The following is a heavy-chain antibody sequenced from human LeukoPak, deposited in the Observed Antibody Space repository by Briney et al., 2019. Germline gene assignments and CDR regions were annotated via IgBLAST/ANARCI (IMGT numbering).Heavy chain of an antibody. CDR3: AKDVTYCGGDCYAGIFDY. Sequence: QAGGSLRLSCGASGFTFSSYAMSWVRQAPGKGLEWVSAIRVSGGSTYYADSVKGRFTISRDNSKNTLYLQMNSLRAEDTAVYYCAKDVTYCGGDCYAGIFDYWGQGTLVTVSS. J-gene: IGHJ4*02. CDR1: GFTFSSYA. D-gene: IGHD2-21*02. CDR2: IRVSGGST. V-gene: IGHV3-23*01.